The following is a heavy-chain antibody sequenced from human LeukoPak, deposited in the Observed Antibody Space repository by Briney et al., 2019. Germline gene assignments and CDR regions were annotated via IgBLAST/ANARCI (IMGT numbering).Heavy chain of an antibody. J-gene: IGHJ4*02. CDR1: GGSISSYY. D-gene: IGHD5-18*01. V-gene: IGHV4-59*07. Sequence: SDSLSLTCTVSGGSISSYYWSWIRQPTGKRVEGIRYVFKSGTTYYGHSLKSRVTIFVDTSKNQLSLQLSSVPAADTALYYCARGRDFSYLYTYGLWGEETLVTVCS. CDR2: VFKSGTT. CDR3: ARGRDFSYLYTYGL.